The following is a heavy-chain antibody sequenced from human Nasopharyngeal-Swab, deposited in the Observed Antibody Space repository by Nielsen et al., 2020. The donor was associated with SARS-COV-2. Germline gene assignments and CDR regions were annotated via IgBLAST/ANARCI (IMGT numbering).Heavy chain of an antibody. CDR1: GFTFSSYA. V-gene: IGHV3-23*01. Sequence: GESLKISCAASGFTFSSYAMSWVRQAPGKGLEWVSAISGSGGSTYYADSVKGRFTISRDNSKNTLYLQMNSLRAEDTAVYYCAKERIVGATAFDYWGQGTLVTVSS. CDR2: ISGSGGST. J-gene: IGHJ4*02. D-gene: IGHD1-26*01. CDR3: AKERIVGATAFDY.